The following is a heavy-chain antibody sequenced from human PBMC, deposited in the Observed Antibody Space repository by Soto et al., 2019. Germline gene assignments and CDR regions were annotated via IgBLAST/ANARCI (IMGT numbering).Heavy chain of an antibody. CDR3: ARNYGEYEVFVV. V-gene: IGHV3-33*01. D-gene: IGHD4-17*01. CDR1: GFSFRSYG. J-gene: IGHJ3*01. CDR2: IWDDGKTT. Sequence: QVQLVESGGGVVQPGGSLTLSCVASGFSFRSYGMHWVRQAPGKGLEWLAVIWDDGKTTFYADSVKGRFTISRDNPRTTVSLQMNSLRVEDTAMFYCARNYGEYEVFVVRGQGTGVSVSS.